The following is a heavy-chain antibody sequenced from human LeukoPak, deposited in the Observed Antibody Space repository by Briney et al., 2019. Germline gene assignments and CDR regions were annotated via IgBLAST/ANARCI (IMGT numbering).Heavy chain of an antibody. V-gene: IGHV3-11*04. J-gene: IGHJ4*02. CDR2: ISNSGNTI. CDR1: GFTFSDYY. Sequence: GVSLRLSCAASGFTFSDYYMSWIRQAPGKGLEWVSYISNSGNTIYYADSVKGRFTISRDNAKNSLYLQMSSLRAEDTAVYYCAKAWSGPDLDYWGQGTLVTVSS. CDR3: AKAWSGPDLDY. D-gene: IGHD3-3*01.